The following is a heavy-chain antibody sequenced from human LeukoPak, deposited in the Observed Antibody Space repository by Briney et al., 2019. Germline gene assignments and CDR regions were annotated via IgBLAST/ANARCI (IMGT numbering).Heavy chain of an antibody. CDR2: ISYDGSNK. CDR1: GFTFSSYA. D-gene: IGHD3-10*01. J-gene: IGHJ6*03. CDR3: ASGLWFGELLSYYYMDV. Sequence: GGSLRLSCAASGFTFSSYAMHWDRQAPGKGLEWVAVISYDGSNKYYADSVKGRFTISRDNSKNTLYLQMNSLRAEDTAVYYCASGLWFGELLSYYYMDVWGKGTTVTISS. V-gene: IGHV3-30*04.